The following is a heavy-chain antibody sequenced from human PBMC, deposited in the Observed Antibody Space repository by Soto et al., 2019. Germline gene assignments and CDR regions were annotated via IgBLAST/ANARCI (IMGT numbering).Heavy chain of an antibody. CDR3: AHGSGWLFDY. Sequence: QITLEESGPTLVKPTQTLTLTCTFSGFSLNERAVGVGWIRQPPGKALEWLAFTYWDDDNHYSPSLKNRLTITKDTSKNQLVLTMTNTDPADTATYYCAHGSGWLFDYWGQEPRSPSPQ. J-gene: IGHJ4*01. CDR2: TYWDDDN. CDR1: GFSLNERAVG. D-gene: IGHD6-19*01. V-gene: IGHV2-5*02.